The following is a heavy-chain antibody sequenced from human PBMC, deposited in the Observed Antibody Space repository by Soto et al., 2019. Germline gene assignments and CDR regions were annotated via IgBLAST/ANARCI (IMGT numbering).Heavy chain of an antibody. CDR2: INPGNGDT. CDR3: ARVRLLWYGELSN. Sequence: QVQLVQSGAEVKKAGASVKISCKASGYSFMTYAIHWVRQAPGQGLEWMGWINPGNGDTEYSQKFQGRVTITRDTPATTAYMEMSSLRSEDTAAYYCARVRLLWYGELSNWGQGTLVIVSS. CDR1: GYSFMTYA. J-gene: IGHJ4*02. D-gene: IGHD3-10*01. V-gene: IGHV1-3*01.